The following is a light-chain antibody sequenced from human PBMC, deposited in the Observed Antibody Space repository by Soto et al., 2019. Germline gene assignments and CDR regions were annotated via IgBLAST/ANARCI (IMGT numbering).Light chain of an antibody. CDR3: RQTNTIPDT. Sequence: DIQMTQSPSSLSASVGDRVTITCRASQSISSFLNWYQQKPGKAPKLLIYAASTIQTGVPSRFNGSGSGTEFTLTISNLQPDEGSTNYCRQTNTIPDTFGQGTKVEIK. V-gene: IGKV1-39*01. J-gene: IGKJ1*01. CDR2: AAS. CDR1: QSISSF.